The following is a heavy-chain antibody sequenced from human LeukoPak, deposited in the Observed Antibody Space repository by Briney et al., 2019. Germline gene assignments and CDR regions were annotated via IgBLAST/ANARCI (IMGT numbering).Heavy chain of an antibody. Sequence: GGSLRLSCVASGFTFSSYWIHWVRHAPGKGLVWVSRVDSDGSSTTYADSVKGRFTVSRDNAKNTLYLQMTSLRAEDTAVYYCARGITIFGVVNDAFDIWGQGTMVTVSS. CDR3: ARGITIFGVVNDAFDI. CDR2: VDSDGSST. CDR1: GFTFSSYW. J-gene: IGHJ3*02. V-gene: IGHV3-74*03. D-gene: IGHD3-3*01.